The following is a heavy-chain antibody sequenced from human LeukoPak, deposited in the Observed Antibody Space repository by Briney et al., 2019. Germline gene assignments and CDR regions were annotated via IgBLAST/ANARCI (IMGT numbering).Heavy chain of an antibody. CDR2: IRSQGGST. J-gene: IGHJ4*02. D-gene: IGHD2-21*02. Sequence: GGSLRLSCAASGFTFSIYAMHWVRQAPGKGLEYVSTIRSQGGSTYYGDSVKGRFSISRDNSKNTLYLQMGSLRAEDMAVYYCARARLVVTALDYWGQGTLVTVSS. V-gene: IGHV3-64*02. CDR3: ARARLVVTALDY. CDR1: GFTFSIYA.